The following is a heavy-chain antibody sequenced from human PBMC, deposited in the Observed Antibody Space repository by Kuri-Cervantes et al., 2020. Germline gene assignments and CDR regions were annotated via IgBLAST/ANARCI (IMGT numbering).Heavy chain of an antibody. CDR1: GFTFSNYG. CDR2: IWYDGSNR. J-gene: IGHJ6*02. Sequence: GGSLRLSCAASGFTFSNYGMHWVRQAPGKGLEWVAVIWYDGSNRYYADSVKGRFTISRDNSKNTLYLQMNSLRAEDTAVYYCAREASQQLVGKGYYYGMDVWGQGTTVTVSS. V-gene: IGHV3-33*08. CDR3: AREASQQLVGKGYYYGMDV. D-gene: IGHD6-13*01.